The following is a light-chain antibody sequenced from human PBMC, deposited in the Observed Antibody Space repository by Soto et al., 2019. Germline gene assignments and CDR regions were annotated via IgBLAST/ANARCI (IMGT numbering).Light chain of an antibody. Sequence: ASVGDRVTITCRASQSISSYLNWYQQKPGKAPKLLIYAASSLQSGVPSRFSGSGSGTDFTLTISSLQPEDFATYYCQQSYSTPLALTFGGGTKVDI. J-gene: IGKJ4*01. V-gene: IGKV1-39*01. CDR3: QQSYSTPLALT. CDR2: AAS. CDR1: QSISSY.